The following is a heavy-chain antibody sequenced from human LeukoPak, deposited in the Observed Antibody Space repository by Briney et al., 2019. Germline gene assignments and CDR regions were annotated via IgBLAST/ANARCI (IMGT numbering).Heavy chain of an antibody. CDR1: GFTFSSYA. J-gene: IGHJ1*01. CDR2: ISGSGGST. D-gene: IGHD6-19*01. CDR3: ATELREGDSGSQYFQH. Sequence: PGGSLRLSCAASGFTFSSYAMSWVRQAPGKGLEWVSAISGSGGSTYYADSVKGRFTISRDNSKNTLYLQMNSLRPEETAVYYCATELREGDSGSQYFQHWGQGTLVTVSS. V-gene: IGHV3-23*01.